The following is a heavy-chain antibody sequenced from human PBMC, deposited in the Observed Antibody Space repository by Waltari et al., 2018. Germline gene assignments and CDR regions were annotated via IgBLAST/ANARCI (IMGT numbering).Heavy chain of an antibody. J-gene: IGHJ4*02. CDR3: ARHDILTGVGHLGGFDY. Sequence: QVQLQESGPGLVKPSETLSLTCTVSGGSISSYYWSWLRQPPGKGLEWIGYIYYSGSTNYNPSLKSRVTISVDTSKNQFSLKLSSVTAADTAVYYCARHDILTGVGHLGGFDYWGQGTLVTVSS. V-gene: IGHV4-59*01. CDR2: IYYSGST. CDR1: GGSISSYY. D-gene: IGHD3-9*01.